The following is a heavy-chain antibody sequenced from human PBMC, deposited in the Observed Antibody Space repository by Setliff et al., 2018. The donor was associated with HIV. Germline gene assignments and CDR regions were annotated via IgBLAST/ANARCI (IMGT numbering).Heavy chain of an antibody. Sequence: SETLSLTCTVFGGSIVNGDFYWSWIRQSAERGLEWIGHVSSSGSTKYNPSLKTRVTISIDVSKNQLSLMLNSVTAADTASYYCARDVMEWFGSYFDHWGQGALVTVSS. CDR3: ARDVMEWFGSYFDH. CDR1: GGSIVNGDFY. J-gene: IGHJ4*02. D-gene: IGHD3-3*01. V-gene: IGHV4-61*09. CDR2: VSSSGST.